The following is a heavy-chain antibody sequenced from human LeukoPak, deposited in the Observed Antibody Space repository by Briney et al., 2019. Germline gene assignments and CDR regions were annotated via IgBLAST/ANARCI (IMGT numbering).Heavy chain of an antibody. J-gene: IGHJ4*02. Sequence: GESLKISCKGSGYSFTSYWISWVRQMPGKGLEWMGRIDPSDSYTNYSPSFQGHVTISADKSISTAYLQWSSLKASDTAMYYSASAEGSGSFTGYWGQGTLVTVSS. CDR3: ASAEGSGSFTGY. D-gene: IGHD1-26*01. CDR1: GYSFTSYW. V-gene: IGHV5-10-1*01. CDR2: IDPSDSYT.